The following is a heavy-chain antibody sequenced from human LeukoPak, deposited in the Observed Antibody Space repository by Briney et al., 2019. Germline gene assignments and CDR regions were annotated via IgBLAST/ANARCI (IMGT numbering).Heavy chain of an antibody. Sequence: SETLSLTCAVFGGSISSGGYSWSWVRQPPGKGLGWIGYIYHSGGTYYITSLKNRLPISVDTSKNQFSLKLTSVTAADTAVYYGARVSGWSDAFHIWGQGTMVTDSS. CDR3: ARVSGWSDAFHI. D-gene: IGHD6-19*01. CDR1: GGSISSGGYS. V-gene: IGHV4-30-2*01. J-gene: IGHJ3*02. CDR2: IYHSGGT.